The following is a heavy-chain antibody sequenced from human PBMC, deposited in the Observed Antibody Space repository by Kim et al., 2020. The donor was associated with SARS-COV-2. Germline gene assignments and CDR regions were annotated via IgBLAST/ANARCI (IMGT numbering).Heavy chain of an antibody. CDR1: GGSFSGYQ. V-gene: IGHV4-34*01. CDR2: INHIGIT. J-gene: IGHJ4*02. Sequence: SETLSLTCAVYGGSFSGYQWSWIRQSPGKGLEWIGQINHIGITKYNPSLMSRLTISVDTSKNQFSLKLTSVTAAYTAIYYCARGVPGYWGQGTLVTVSS. CDR3: ARGVPGY.